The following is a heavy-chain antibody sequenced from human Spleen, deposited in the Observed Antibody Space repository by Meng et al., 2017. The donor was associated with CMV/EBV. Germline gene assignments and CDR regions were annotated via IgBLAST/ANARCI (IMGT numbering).Heavy chain of an antibody. CDR1: GGSVSSTSYY. J-gene: IGHJ4*02. D-gene: IGHD2-21*02. CDR3: ARGPPTAAR. V-gene: IGHV4-61*01. Sequence: SETLSLTCTVSGGSVSSTSYYWSWIRQPPGKGLEWIGHIYYSGATNYNPSLKSRVTISVDTSKNQFSLKLSSVTAADTAVYYCARGPPTAARWGQGTLVTVSS. CDR2: IYYSGAT.